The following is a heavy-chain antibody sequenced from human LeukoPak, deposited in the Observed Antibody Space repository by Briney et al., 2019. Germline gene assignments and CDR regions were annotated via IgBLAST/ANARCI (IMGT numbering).Heavy chain of an antibody. D-gene: IGHD3-16*01. CDR3: AREGGTQAEAFDY. CDR1: GYTFTGYY. J-gene: IGHJ4*02. CDR2: INPNSGGT. V-gene: IGHV1-2*04. Sequence: ASVKVSCKASGYTFTGYYMHWVRQAPGQGLEWMGWINPNSGGTNYAQKFQGWVTMTRDTSISTAYMELSRLRSDDTAVYYCAREGGTQAEAFDYWGQGTLVTVSS.